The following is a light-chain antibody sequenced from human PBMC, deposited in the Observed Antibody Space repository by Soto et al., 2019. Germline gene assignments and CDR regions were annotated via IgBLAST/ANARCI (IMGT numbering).Light chain of an antibody. J-gene: IGLJ1*01. CDR1: SSDVGAYNL. CDR3: CSQRSSTSHV. CDR2: AVS. V-gene: IGLV2-14*01. Sequence: VSGSPGQSITISCSGTSSDVGAYNLVSWYQQHPGRAPKLMIYAVSNRPSGVSNRFSGSKSGNTASLTISGLQAEDEADYYCCSQRSSTSHVFGTGTKVTVL.